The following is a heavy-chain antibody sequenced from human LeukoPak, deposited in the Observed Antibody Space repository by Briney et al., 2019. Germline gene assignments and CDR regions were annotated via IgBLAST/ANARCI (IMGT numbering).Heavy chain of an antibody. V-gene: IGHV6-1*01. CDR2: TYYRSKWYN. Sequence: SQTLSLTCASSGDSVSSNSAAWNWIRQSPSRGLEWLGRTYYRSKWYNDYAVSVKGRITINPDTSKNQLSLQLNSVTPEDTAVYYCARERVYDSSGLSLNALDIWGQGTVVTVSS. CDR3: ARERVYDSSGLSLNALDI. CDR1: GDSVSSNSAA. D-gene: IGHD3-22*01. J-gene: IGHJ3*02.